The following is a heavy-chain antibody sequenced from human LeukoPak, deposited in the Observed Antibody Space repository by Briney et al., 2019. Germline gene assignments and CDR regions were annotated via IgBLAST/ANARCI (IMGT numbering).Heavy chain of an antibody. CDR1: GGTFSSYA. V-gene: IGHV1-69*13. D-gene: IGHD3-22*01. Sequence: SVKVSCKASGGTFSSYAISWVRQAPGQGLEWMGGIIPIFGTANYAQKFQGRVTITADESTSTAYMELSSLRSEDTVVYYCARAEREYCYDSSGYYYGAFDIWGEGTMVTDSS. J-gene: IGHJ3*02. CDR3: ARAEREYCYDSSGYYYGAFDI. CDR2: IIPIFGTA.